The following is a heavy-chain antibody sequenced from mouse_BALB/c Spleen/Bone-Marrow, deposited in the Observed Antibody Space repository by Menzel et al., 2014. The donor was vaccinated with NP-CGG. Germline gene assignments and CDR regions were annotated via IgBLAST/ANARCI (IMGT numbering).Heavy chain of an antibody. V-gene: IGHV5-6-3*01. CDR2: INTNGGNT. CDR3: ARGLDY. J-gene: IGHJ2*01. CDR1: GFTFSSYG. Sequence: EVQRVESGGGLVQPGGSLKLSCAASGFTFSSYGMSWVCQTPDKRLELVATINTNGGNTYYPDSVKGRFTISRDNAKNTLYLQMSSLKSEDTAMYYCARGLDYWGQGATLTVSS.